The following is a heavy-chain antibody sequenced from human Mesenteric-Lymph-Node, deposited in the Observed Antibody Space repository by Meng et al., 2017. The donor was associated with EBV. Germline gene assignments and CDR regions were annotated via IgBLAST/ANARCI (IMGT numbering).Heavy chain of an antibody. V-gene: IGHV4-4*02. J-gene: IGHJ4*02. CDR2: IYHSGST. Sequence: QVQLQESGPGLVEPLETLSLTCAVSGGSISSINWWTWVRQPPGKGLEWIGEIYHSGSTNYNPSLKSRVTISVDKSKNQFSLKLISVTAADTAIYYCAKAEGGTYPPFDSWGQGTLVTVSS. CDR3: AKAEGGTYPPFDS. CDR1: GGSISSINW. D-gene: IGHD1-7*01.